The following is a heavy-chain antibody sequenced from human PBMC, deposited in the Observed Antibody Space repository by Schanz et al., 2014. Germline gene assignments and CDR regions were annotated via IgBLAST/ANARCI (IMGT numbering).Heavy chain of an antibody. CDR2: IRSDNNYI. J-gene: IGHJ6*02. D-gene: IGHD3-9*01. V-gene: IGHV3-21*01. CDR3: ARDHPHRGVTGYYNDV. CDR1: GFPFSTYS. Sequence: VQLVESGGGVVQPGRSLRLSCAASGFPFSTYSIHWVRQAPGKGLEWVSYIRSDNNYIYYADSVKGRFTISRDNAKNSLYLQMNSLRDEDTAVYYCARDHPHRGVTGYYNDVWGQGTSVTVSS.